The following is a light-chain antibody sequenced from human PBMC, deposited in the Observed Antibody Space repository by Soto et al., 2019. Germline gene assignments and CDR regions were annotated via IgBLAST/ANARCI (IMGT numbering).Light chain of an antibody. J-gene: IGLJ1*01. CDR2: DVS. CDR1: SSDVGGYNY. V-gene: IGLV2-11*01. Sequence: QSVLTQPRSVSGSPGQSVTISCTGTSSDVGGYNYVSWYQQHPDKAPKLMIYDVSKRPSGVPDRFSGSKSGNTASLTLSGLQAEDEADYYCCSYAGSYTWVFGTGTKVTVL. CDR3: CSYAGSYTWV.